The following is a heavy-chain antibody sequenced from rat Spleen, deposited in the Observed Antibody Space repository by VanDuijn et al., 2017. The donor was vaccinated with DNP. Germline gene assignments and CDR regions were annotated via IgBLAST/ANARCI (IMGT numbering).Heavy chain of an antibody. V-gene: IGHV5-20*01. J-gene: IGHJ3*01. Sequence: EVQLVESGGDLVQPGRSLKLSCAASGFTFSDYYMAWVRQAPTKGLEWVAYISYDGRNTYYGDSVKGRFTISRDNAKSTLYLQMDSLRSEDTATYYCTTQGVGTYHVDWFAYWGQGTLVTVSS. CDR2: ISYDGRNT. D-gene: IGHD2-1*01. CDR1: GFTFSDYY. CDR3: TTQGVGTYHVDWFAY.